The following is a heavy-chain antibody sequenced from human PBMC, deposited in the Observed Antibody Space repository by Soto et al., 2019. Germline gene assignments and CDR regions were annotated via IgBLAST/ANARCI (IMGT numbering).Heavy chain of an antibody. CDR3: TTKREVEAATLYFQH. CDR2: IKSKTDGGTI. J-gene: IGHJ1*01. D-gene: IGHD2-15*01. Sequence: EVQLVESGGGLVKPGGSLRLSCAASGFTFSNAWMSWVRQAPGKGLEWVGRIKSKTDGGTIDYAALVKGRFTISRDDSENTLYLQMNSLKTEDTAVYYCTTKREVEAATLYFQHWGQGTLVTVSS. CDR1: GFTFSNAW. V-gene: IGHV3-15*01.